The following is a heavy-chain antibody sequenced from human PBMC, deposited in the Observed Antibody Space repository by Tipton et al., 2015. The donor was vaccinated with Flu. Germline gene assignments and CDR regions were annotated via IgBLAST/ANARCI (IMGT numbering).Heavy chain of an antibody. J-gene: IGHJ4*02. CDR1: EDHMSNFY. CDR2: IHTNGKT. V-gene: IGHV4-4*07. D-gene: IGHD1-1*01. Sequence: TLSLTCSVSEDHMSNFYWSWVRQPAGEGLEWIGRIHTNGKTDYNPSLKSRVAMSIATSKKQFSLHVTSVTAAETAVYYCVREYGTMDYWGQGRLVTVSS. CDR3: VREYGTMDY.